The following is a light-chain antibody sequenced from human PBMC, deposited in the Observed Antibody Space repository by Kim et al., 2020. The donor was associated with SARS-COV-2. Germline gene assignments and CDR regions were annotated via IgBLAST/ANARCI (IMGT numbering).Light chain of an antibody. CDR1: QSVKNN. V-gene: IGKV3-15*01. J-gene: IGKJ4*01. Sequence: IVMTQSPATLSVSPGERATLSCRASQSVKNNLAWYQQRPGQAPRLLIYGASTRATDISARFSGSGSGTEFTLIIRSLQSEDVAVYYCQQYNDWPLLTFGGGTKLEI. CDR3: QQYNDWPLLT. CDR2: GAS.